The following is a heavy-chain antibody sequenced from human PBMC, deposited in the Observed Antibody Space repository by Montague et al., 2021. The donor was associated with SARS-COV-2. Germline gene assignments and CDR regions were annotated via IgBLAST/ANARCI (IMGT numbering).Heavy chain of an antibody. V-gene: IGHV1-18*04. CDR3: ARTFGSGSYRSYYYYGMDV. D-gene: IGHD3-10*01. J-gene: IGHJ6*02. Sequence: SVKVSCKASGYTFTGYGISWVRQAPGQGLEWMGWISAYNGNTNYAQKLQGRVTMTTDTSTSTAYMELRSLRSDDTAVYYCARTFGSGSYRSYYYYGMDVWGQGTTVTVSS. CDR2: ISAYNGNT. CDR1: GYTFTGYG.